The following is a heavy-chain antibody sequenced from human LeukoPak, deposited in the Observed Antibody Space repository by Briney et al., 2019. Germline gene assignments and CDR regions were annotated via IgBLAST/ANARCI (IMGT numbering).Heavy chain of an antibody. CDR1: GGTFSSYA. CDR2: IIPIFGTA. D-gene: IGHD3-9*01. Sequence: GASVKVSCKASGGTFSSYAISWVRQAPGQGLEWMGRIIPIFGTANYAQKFQGRVTITTDESTSTACMELSSLRSEDTAVYYCARESDYDILTGYYKRAYYFDYWGQGTLVTVSS. J-gene: IGHJ4*02. V-gene: IGHV1-69*05. CDR3: ARESDYDILTGYYKRAYYFDY.